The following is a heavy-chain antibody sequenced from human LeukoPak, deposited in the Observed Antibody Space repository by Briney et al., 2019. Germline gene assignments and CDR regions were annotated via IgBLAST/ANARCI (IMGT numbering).Heavy chain of an antibody. V-gene: IGHV3-23*01. J-gene: IGHJ6*02. CDR1: GFTSSSYA. CDR2: ISGSGGST. Sequence: GGSLRLSCAASGFTSSSYAMSWVRQAPGKGLEWVSAISGSGGSTYYADSVKGRFTISRDNSKNTLYLQMNSLRAEDTAVYYCAKSGPVHRYYYYGMDVWGQGTTVTVSS. CDR3: AKSGPVHRYYYYGMDV. D-gene: IGHD2-21*01.